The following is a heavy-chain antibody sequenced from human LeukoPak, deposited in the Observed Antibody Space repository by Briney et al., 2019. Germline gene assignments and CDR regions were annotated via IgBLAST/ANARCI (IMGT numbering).Heavy chain of an antibody. CDR1: GGSISSYY. D-gene: IGHD5-18*01. Sequence: PSETLSPTCTVSGGSISSYYWSWIRQPPGKGLEWIGYIYYSGSTNYNPSLKSRVTISVDTSKNQSSLKLSSVTAADTAVYYCARTPTSIQLRYYFDYWSQGTLVTVSS. V-gene: IGHV4-59*01. CDR2: IYYSGST. CDR3: ARTPTSIQLRYYFDY. J-gene: IGHJ4*02.